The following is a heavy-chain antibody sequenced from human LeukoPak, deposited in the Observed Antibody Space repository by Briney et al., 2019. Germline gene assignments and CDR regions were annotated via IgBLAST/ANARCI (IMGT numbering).Heavy chain of an antibody. J-gene: IGHJ4*02. V-gene: IGHV3-74*01. D-gene: IGHD6-6*01. CDR1: GFSFSGHW. CDR2: ISPTGSTT. CDR3: ARGPNSNWSGLDF. Sequence: GGSLRLSCTASGFSFSGHWMHWARQLPGKGLVWVSRISPTGSTTSYADSVKGRFTVSRDNAKNTLYLQVNNLRAEDTAVYYSARGPNSNWSGLDFWGQGTLLTVSS.